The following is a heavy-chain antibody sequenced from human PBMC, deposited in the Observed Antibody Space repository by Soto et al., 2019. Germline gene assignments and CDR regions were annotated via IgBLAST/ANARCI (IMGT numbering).Heavy chain of an antibody. J-gene: IGHJ4*02. D-gene: IGHD2-15*01. CDR2: IWSDGSKT. CDR1: GFTFSRCG. Sequence: QVQLVESGGGVVQPGRSLRLSCAASGFTFSRCGMHWVRQVPGKGLEWVAVIWSDGSKTYYADSVKGRFTISRDNSKNTLYLEMNSLRAEDTAVYFCAREGSCSGGRYSPFDYWGQGTLVTVSS. V-gene: IGHV3-33*01. CDR3: AREGSCSGGRYSPFDY.